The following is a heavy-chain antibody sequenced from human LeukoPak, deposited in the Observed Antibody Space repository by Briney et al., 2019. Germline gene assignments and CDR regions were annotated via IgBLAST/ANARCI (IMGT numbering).Heavy chain of an antibody. CDR3: ARLYELLYFDY. D-gene: IGHD2-2*01. CDR1: GGSISSSNYY. V-gene: IGHV4-39*01. J-gene: IGHJ4*02. CDR2: IYYSGST. Sequence: SETLSLTCTVSGGSISSSNYYWGWIRQPPGKGLEWIGSIYYSGSTYYNPSLKSRVTISVDTSKNQFSLKLSSVTTADTAVYYCARLYELLYFDYWGQGTLVTVSS.